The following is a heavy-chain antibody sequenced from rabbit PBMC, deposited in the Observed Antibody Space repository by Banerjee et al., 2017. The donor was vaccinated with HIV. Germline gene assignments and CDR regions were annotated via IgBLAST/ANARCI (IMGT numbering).Heavy chain of an antibody. CDR2: IAGSSSGFT. Sequence: QEQLVESGGGLVQPEGSLTLTCKASGFDFSSNAMCWVRQAPGKGLEWISCIAGSSSGFTYSATWAKGRFTISRTSSTTVTLQMTSLTAADTATYFCARDLTSVIGWNFNLWGPGTLVTVS. CDR1: GFDFSSNA. V-gene: IGHV1S45*01. J-gene: IGHJ4*01. CDR3: ARDLTSVIGWNFNL. D-gene: IGHD1-1*01.